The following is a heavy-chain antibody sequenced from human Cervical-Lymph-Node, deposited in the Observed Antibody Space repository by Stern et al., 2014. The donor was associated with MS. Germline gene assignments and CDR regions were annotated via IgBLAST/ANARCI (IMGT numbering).Heavy chain of an antibody. CDR2: IIPALNVA. CDR1: GGTFSSYA. J-gene: IGHJ4*02. CDR3: AGPAPLD. V-gene: IGHV1-69*09. D-gene: IGHD2-2*01. Sequence: QLVQSGAEVKKPGSSVKVSCKASGGTFSSYAITWVRQAPGQGLEWMGRIIPALNVANYAQKFQGRLTITADKSTSTAYMEMSSLRSDDTAVYYCAGPAPLDWGQGTLVTVSS.